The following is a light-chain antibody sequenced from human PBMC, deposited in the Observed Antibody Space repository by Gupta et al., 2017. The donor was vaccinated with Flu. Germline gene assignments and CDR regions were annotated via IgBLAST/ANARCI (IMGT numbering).Light chain of an antibody. J-gene: IGLJ2*01. CDR1: SGSIATNF. CDR2: EHN. V-gene: IGLV6-57*01. Sequence: TITISCTGSSGSIATNFVQWYQQRPGSSPNTVIYEHNQRPSGVPDRFSGSIDSSSNSASLTIAGLKTEDEDDYYCQAEDSSNVVFGGGTKLTVL. CDR3: QAEDSSNVV.